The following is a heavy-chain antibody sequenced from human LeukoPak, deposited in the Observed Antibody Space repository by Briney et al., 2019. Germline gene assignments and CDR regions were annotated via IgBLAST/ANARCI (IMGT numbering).Heavy chain of an antibody. CDR1: GGSISSYY. V-gene: IGHV4-59*08. J-gene: IGHJ4*02. D-gene: IGHD3-22*01. CDR3: ARTMIVVDYFDY. CDR2: IYYSGST. Sequence: SETLSLTCTVSGGSISSYYWSWIRQPPGKGLEWIGCIYYSGSTNYNPSLKSRVTISVDTSKNQFSLKLNSVTAADTAVYYCARTMIVVDYFDYWGQGTLVTVSS.